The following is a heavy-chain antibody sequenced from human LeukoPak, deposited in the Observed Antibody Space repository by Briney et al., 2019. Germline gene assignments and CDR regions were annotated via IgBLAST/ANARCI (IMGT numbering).Heavy chain of an antibody. D-gene: IGHD4-11*01. CDR2: INPSGGST. J-gene: IGHJ4*02. CDR3: ASEGPASSTVTTRDY. Sequence: ASVKVSCKASGYTFTSYCMHWVRQAPGQGLEWMGIINPSGGSTSYAQKFQGRVTMTRDTSTSTVYMELSSLRSEDTAVYYCASEGPASSTVTTRDYWGQGTLVTVSS. CDR1: GYTFTSYC. V-gene: IGHV1-46*01.